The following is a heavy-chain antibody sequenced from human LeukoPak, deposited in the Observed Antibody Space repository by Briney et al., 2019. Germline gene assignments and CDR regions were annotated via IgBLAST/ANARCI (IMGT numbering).Heavy chain of an antibody. Sequence: ASVKVSCKASGGTFTSYAISWVRQAPGQGREWMGGIIPIFGRANYAQKFQGRVTITTDESTRTAYMELSSLRSEDTAVYYCARDLSHGDFVYWGQGTLVTVSS. CDR1: GGTFTSYA. D-gene: IGHD3-10*01. V-gene: IGHV1-69*05. CDR2: IIPIFGRA. CDR3: ARDLSHGDFVY. J-gene: IGHJ4*02.